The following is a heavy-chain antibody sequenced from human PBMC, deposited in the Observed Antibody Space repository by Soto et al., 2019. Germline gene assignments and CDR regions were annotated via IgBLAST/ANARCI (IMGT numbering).Heavy chain of an antibody. CDR1: GFTVSSNY. CDR3: ARVGLSGLGYYYYGMDV. V-gene: IGHV3-53*01. J-gene: IGHJ6*02. Sequence: GGSLRLSCAASGFTVSSNYMSWVRQAPGKGLEWVSVIYSGGSTYYADSVKGRFTISRDNSKNTLYLQMNSLRAEDTAVYYCARVGLSGLGYYYYGMDVWGRGTTVTVSS. CDR2: IYSGGST. D-gene: IGHD3-10*01.